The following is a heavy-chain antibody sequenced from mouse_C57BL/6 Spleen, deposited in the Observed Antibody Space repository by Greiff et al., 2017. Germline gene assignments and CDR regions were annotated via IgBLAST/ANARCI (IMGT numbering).Heavy chain of an antibody. Sequence: QVQLQQPGAELVKPGASVKLSCKASGYTFTSYWMHWVKQRPGQGLEWIGMIHPNSGSTNYNEKFKSKATLTVDKSSSTAYMQLSSLTSEDSAVYYSAGTYYGKSTPLAYWGKGTLVTVSA. V-gene: IGHV1-64*01. D-gene: IGHD1-1*01. CDR2: IHPNSGST. J-gene: IGHJ3*01. CDR3: AGTYYGKSTPLAY. CDR1: GYTFTSYW.